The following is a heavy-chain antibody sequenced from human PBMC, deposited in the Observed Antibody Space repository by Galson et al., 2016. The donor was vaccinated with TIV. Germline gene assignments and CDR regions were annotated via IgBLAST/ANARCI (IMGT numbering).Heavy chain of an antibody. Sequence: SLRLSCAASGFTIDDYGMSWVRQGPGKGLAWVSGINWNGDNTGYADSVRGRFTISRDTATNSLFLQMNSLRAEDTALYYCAREALVAAAGDSYYYAMDVWGQGTTVTVSS. V-gene: IGHV3-20*04. CDR1: GFTIDDYG. CDR3: AREALVAAAGDSYYYAMDV. D-gene: IGHD6-13*01. J-gene: IGHJ6*02. CDR2: INWNGDNT.